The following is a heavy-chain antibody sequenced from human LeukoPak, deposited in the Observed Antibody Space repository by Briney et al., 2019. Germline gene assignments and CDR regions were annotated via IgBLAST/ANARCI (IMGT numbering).Heavy chain of an antibody. CDR1: GFTFSSYE. CDR3: ARGGITRDYYYYYYMDV. V-gene: IGHV3-48*03. Sequence: GGSLRLSCAASGFTFSSYEMNWVRQAPGKWLEWVSYISSSGSTIYYADSVKGRFTISRDNAKNSLYLQMNSLRAEDTAVYYCARGGITRDYYYYYYMDVWGKGTTVTISS. D-gene: IGHD3-16*01. CDR2: ISSSGSTI. J-gene: IGHJ6*03.